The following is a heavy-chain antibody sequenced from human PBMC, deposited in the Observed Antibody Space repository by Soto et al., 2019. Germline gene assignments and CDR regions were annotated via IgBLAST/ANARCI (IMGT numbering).Heavy chain of an antibody. J-gene: IGHJ5*02. V-gene: IGHV1-69*08. Sequence: QVQLVQSGAEVKKPGSSVKVSCKASGGTFSSYTISWVRQAPGQGLEWMGRIIPILGIANYAQKFQGRVTITADKSTSTDYMELSSLRSEDTAVYYCARDGYGSSSGWTGWFDPWGQGTLVTVSS. CDR3: ARDGYGSSSGWTGWFDP. CDR2: IIPILGIA. CDR1: GGTFSSYT. D-gene: IGHD6-19*01.